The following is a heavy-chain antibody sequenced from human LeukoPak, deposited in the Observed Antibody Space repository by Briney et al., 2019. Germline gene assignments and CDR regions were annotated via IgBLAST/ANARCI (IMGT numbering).Heavy chain of an antibody. CDR2: ISRSGSTI. V-gene: IGHV3-48*03. CDR1: GLTFSSHE. Sequence: GGSLRLSCAASGLTFSSHEMNWVRQAPGKGLEWVSYISRSGSTIYYAHSVKGRFTISRDNAKNSLYLQMNSLRAEDTAVYYCARRSYEEGAFDIWGQGTMVTVSS. CDR3: ARRSYEEGAFDI. J-gene: IGHJ3*02. D-gene: IGHD1-26*01.